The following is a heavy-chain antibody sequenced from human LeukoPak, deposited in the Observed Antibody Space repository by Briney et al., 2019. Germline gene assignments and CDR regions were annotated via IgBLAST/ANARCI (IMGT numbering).Heavy chain of an antibody. CDR2: IIPIFGTA. CDR3: ARGTSGWYGRDDAFDI. V-gene: IGHV1-69*05. Sequence: ASVKVSCKASGGTFSSYAISWVRQAPGQGLEWMGRIIPIFGTANYAQKFQGRGTITTDESTSTAYMELSSLRPEDTAVYYCARGTSGWYGRDDAFDIWGQGTMVTVSS. J-gene: IGHJ3*02. D-gene: IGHD6-19*01. CDR1: GGTFSSYA.